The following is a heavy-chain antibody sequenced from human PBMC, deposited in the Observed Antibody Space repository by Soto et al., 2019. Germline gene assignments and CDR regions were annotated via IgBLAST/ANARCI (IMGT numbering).Heavy chain of an antibody. J-gene: IGHJ4*02. Sequence: GGSLRLSCAASGFTFSSYDMHWVRQATGKGLEWVSAIGTAGDTYYPGSVKGRFTISRENAKNSLYLQMNSLRAGDTAVYYCARAPYSGSYTPFFDYWGQGTLVTVSS. CDR3: ARAPYSGSYTPFFDY. V-gene: IGHV3-13*01. CDR1: GFTFSSYD. CDR2: IGTAGDT. D-gene: IGHD1-26*01.